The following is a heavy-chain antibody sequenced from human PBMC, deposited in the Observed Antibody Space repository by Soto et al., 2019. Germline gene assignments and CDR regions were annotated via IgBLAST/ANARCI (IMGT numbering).Heavy chain of an antibody. CDR3: ARRFDYGGRVFDY. CDR2: IYHSGST. CDR1: GGSISSSNW. V-gene: IGHV4-4*02. Sequence: PSETLSLTCTVSGGSISSSNWWSWVRQPPGKGLEWIGEIYHSGSTNYNPSLKSRVTISVDKSKNQFSLKLSSVTAADTAVYYCARRFDYGGRVFDYWGQGTTVTVSS. D-gene: IGHD4-17*01. J-gene: IGHJ4*03.